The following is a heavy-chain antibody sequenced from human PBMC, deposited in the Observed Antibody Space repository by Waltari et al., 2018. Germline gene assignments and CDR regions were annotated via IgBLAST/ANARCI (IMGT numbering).Heavy chain of an antibody. CDR1: GGSISRYY. J-gene: IGHJ4*02. CDR2: IYYSGST. V-gene: IGHV4-59*01. D-gene: IGHD6-19*01. Sequence: QVQLQDSGPGLVKPSETLSLTCTVSGGSISRYYWSWIRQPPGKGLEWIGYIYYSGSTKYNPSLKSRVTISVDTSKNQFPRKLSSVNAADTAVYYWAAVPPGYWGQGTLVTVSS. CDR3: AAVPPGY.